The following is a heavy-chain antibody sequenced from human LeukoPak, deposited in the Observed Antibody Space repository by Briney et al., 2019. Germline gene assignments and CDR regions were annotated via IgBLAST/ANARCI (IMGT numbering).Heavy chain of an antibody. V-gene: IGHV4-38-2*02. J-gene: IGHJ5*02. CDR3: ARTKRGYCSSTSCHSRYWFDP. Sequence: SETLSLTCTVSGYSISSGYYWGWIRQPPGKGLEWIGSIYHSGSTYYNPSLKSRVTISVDTSKNQFSLKLSSVTAADTAVYYCARTKRGYCSSTSCHSRYWFDPWGQGTLVTVSS. CDR2: IYHSGST. CDR1: GYSISSGYY. D-gene: IGHD2-2*03.